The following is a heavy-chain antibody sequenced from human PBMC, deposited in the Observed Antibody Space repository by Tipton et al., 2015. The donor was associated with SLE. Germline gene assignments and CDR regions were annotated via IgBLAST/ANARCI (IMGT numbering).Heavy chain of an antibody. CDR2: IYYSGST. CDR1: GGSISSYY. CDR3: AREVVGADDAFDI. J-gene: IGHJ3*02. V-gene: IGHV4-59*01. D-gene: IGHD1-26*01. Sequence: TLSLTCTVSGGSISSYYWSWIRQPPGKGLEWIGYIYYSGSTNYNPSLKSRVTISVDTSKNQFSLKLSSVTAADTAVYYCAREVVGADDAFDIWGQGTMVTVSS.